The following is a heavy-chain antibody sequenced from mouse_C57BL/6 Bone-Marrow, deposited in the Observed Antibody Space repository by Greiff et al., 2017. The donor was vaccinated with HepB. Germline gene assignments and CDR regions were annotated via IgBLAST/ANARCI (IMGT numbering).Heavy chain of an antibody. CDR3: ARTGTYGADY. D-gene: IGHD4-1*01. V-gene: IGHV5-4*01. J-gene: IGHJ2*01. CDR2: ISDGGSYT. CDR1: GFTFSSYA. Sequence: EVQRVESGGGLVKPGGSLKLSCAASGFTFSSYAMSWVRQTPEKRLEWVATISDGGSYTYYPDNVKGRFTISRDNAKNNLYLQMSHLKSEDTAMYYCARTGTYGADYWGQGTTLTVSS.